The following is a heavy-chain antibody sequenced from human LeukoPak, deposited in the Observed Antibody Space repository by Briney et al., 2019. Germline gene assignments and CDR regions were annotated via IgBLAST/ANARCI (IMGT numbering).Heavy chain of an antibody. CDR2: IIPILGIA. CDR3: ARDPGSSWSPNWFDP. CDR1: GGTFISYA. J-gene: IGHJ5*02. D-gene: IGHD6-13*01. Sequence: ASVKASCKASGGTFISYAISWVRQAPGQGLEWMGRIIPILGIANYAQKFQGRVTITADKSTSTAYMELSSLRSEDTAVYYCARDPGSSWSPNWFDPWGQGTLVTVSS. V-gene: IGHV1-69*04.